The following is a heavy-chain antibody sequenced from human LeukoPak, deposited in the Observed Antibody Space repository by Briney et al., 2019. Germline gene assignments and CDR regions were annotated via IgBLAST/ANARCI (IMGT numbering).Heavy chain of an antibody. CDR3: ARHGANGHSYGAYLDY. CDR2: IYSSGST. V-gene: IGHV4-59*08. D-gene: IGHD5-18*01. Sequence: SETLSLTCTVSGGSISSYYWSWIRQPPGKGLEWIGSIYSSGSTNHSPSLKSRVIISVDTSKSQFSLKLSSLTAADTAMYYCARHGANGHSYGAYLDYWGQGTLVTVSS. CDR1: GGSISSYY. J-gene: IGHJ4*02.